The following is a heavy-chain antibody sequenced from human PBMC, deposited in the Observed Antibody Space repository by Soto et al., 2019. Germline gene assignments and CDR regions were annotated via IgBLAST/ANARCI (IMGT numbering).Heavy chain of an antibody. D-gene: IGHD6-19*01. CDR1: GYKFTAYW. Sequence: PGESLKISCDASGYKFTAYWIGWVRQMPGKGLEWMGIIYPGDSETRYSPSFQGQVTISVDKSNSTAYLQWNSLEASDTAIYYCARHIGVAVAGTRWYFDLWGRGTLVTVSS. CDR3: ARHIGVAVAGTRWYFDL. J-gene: IGHJ2*01. CDR2: IYPGDSET. V-gene: IGHV5-51*01.